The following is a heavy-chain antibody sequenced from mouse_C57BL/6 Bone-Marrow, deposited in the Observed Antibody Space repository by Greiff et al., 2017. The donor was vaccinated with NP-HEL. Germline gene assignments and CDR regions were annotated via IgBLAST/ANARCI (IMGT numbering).Heavy chain of an antibody. CDR1: GYTFTDYY. CDR3: ARTAWFAY. V-gene: IGHV1-26*01. J-gene: IGHJ3*01. Sequence: VQLQQSGPELVKPGASVKISCKASGYTFTDYYMNWVKQSHGKSLEWIGDINPNNGGTSYNQKFKGKATLNVDKYYSTAYMELRSLTSEYSAVYYCARTAWFAYWGQGTLVTVSA. CDR2: INPNNGGT.